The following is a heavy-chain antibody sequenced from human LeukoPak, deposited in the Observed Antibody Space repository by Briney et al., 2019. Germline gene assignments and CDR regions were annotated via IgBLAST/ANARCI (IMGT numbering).Heavy chain of an antibody. CDR2: IIPIFGTA. V-gene: IGHV1-69*05. D-gene: IGHD6-19*01. CDR3: ARGVVAVAGTWFDP. Sequence: VASVXVSCKASGGTFSSYAISWVRQAPGQGLEWMGRIIPIFGTANYAQKFQGRVTITTDESTSTAYMELSSLRSEDTAVYYCARGVVAVAGTWFDPWGQGTLVTVSS. CDR1: GGTFSSYA. J-gene: IGHJ5*02.